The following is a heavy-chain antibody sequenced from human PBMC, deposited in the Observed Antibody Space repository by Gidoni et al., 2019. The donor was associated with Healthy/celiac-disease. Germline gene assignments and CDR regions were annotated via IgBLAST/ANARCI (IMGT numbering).Heavy chain of an antibody. D-gene: IGHD2-8*01. CDR1: AFTFSSYG. J-gene: IGHJ4*02. CDR3: AKLMGPRDHDY. CDR2: ISYDGSNK. Sequence: QVQLVESGGGVVQPGRSLRLSVAASAFTFSSYGMHWVRQDPGKGLEWVAVISYDGSNKYYADSVKGRFTISRDNSKNTLYLQMNSLRAEDTAVYYCAKLMGPRDHDYWGQGTLVTVSS. V-gene: IGHV3-30*18.